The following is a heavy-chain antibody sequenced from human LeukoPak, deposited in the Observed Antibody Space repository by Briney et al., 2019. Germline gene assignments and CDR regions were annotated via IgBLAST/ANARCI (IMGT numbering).Heavy chain of an antibody. CDR3: AIADRDFWSGYLYYFDY. J-gene: IGHJ4*02. Sequence: ASVKVSCKASGYTFTSYDINWVRQATGQGLEWMGWINPNSGNTGYAQKFQGRVTITRNTSISTAYMELSSLRSEDTAVYYCAIADRDFWSGYLYYFDYWGQGTLVTVSS. CDR2: INPNSGNT. CDR1: GYTFTSYD. V-gene: IGHV1-8*03. D-gene: IGHD3-3*01.